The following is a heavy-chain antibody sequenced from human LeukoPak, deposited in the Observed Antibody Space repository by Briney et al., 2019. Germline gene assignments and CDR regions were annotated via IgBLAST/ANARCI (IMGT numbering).Heavy chain of an antibody. D-gene: IGHD3-22*01. CDR1: GGSISSYY. CDR3: ARDRADYYDSSGYYVHPYFRAFDI. CDR2: IYHTGST. J-gene: IGHJ3*02. Sequence: PSETLSLTCTVSGGSISSYYWSWIRQPPGKGLEWIGYIYHTGSTSYNPSLKGRVTISVDTSKNQFSLKLSSVTAADTAVYYCARDRADYYDSSGYYVHPYFRAFDIWGQGTMVTVSS. V-gene: IGHV4-59*12.